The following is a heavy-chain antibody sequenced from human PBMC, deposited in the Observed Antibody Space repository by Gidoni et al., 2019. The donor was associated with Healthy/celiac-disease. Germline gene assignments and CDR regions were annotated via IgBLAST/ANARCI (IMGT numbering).Heavy chain of an antibody. J-gene: IGHJ4*02. CDR2: IYYSGST. D-gene: IGHD3-22*01. V-gene: IGHV4-59*01. CDR1: GGSISSYY. Sequence: QVQLQESGPGLVKPSETLSLTCTVSGGSISSYYWSWIRQPPGKGLEWSGYIYYSGSTNYNPSLKSRVTISVDTSKNQFSLKLSSVTAADTAVYYCAREIADYYDSSGSRGYYFDYWGQGTLVTVSS. CDR3: AREIADYYDSSGSRGYYFDY.